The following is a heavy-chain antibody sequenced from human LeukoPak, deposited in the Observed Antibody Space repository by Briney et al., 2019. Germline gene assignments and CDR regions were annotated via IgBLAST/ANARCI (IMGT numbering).Heavy chain of an antibody. CDR1: GFTFSSYS. Sequence: PGGSLRLSCAASGFTFSSYSMNWDRQAPGKGLEWVSSISSSSSYIYYADSVKGRFTISRDNAKNSLYLQMNSLRAEDTAVYYCARDRYHGTDYYFWSGYPINWFDPWGQGTLVTVSS. V-gene: IGHV3-21*01. D-gene: IGHD3-3*01. CDR3: ARDRYHGTDYYFWSGYPINWFDP. CDR2: ISSSSSYI. J-gene: IGHJ5*02.